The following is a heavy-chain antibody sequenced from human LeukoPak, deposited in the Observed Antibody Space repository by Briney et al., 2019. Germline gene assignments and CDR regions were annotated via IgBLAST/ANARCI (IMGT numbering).Heavy chain of an antibody. CDR2: ISGGGGST. CDR1: GFTFSNFA. V-gene: IGHV3-23*01. D-gene: IGHD5-18*01. J-gene: IGHJ4*02. Sequence: GGSLRLSCATSGFTFSNFAMNWVRQAPGKGLEWVSTISGGGGSTYYADSVKGRFTISRDNSKNTLYLQMTSLRAEDTAVYYCAGRGYSNDYWGQGTLVTVSS. CDR3: AGRGYSNDY.